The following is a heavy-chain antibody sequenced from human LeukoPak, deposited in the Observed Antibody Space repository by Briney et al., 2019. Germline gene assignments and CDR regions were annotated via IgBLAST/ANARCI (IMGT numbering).Heavy chain of an antibody. CDR1: GGSISSYY. Sequence: SETLSLTCTVSGGSISSYYWSRIRQPAGKGLEWIGRIYTSGSTNYSPSLKSRVTMSVDTSKNQFSLKLSSVTAADTAVYYCARDGGDEIPRWDSGSHYYYYYMDVWGKGTTVTVSS. V-gene: IGHV4-4*07. CDR2: IYTSGST. J-gene: IGHJ6*03. D-gene: IGHD2-21*01. CDR3: ARDGGDEIPRWDSGSHYYYYYMDV.